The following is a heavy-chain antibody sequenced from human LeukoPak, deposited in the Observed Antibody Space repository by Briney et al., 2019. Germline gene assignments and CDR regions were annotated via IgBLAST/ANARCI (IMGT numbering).Heavy chain of an antibody. Sequence: EASVKVSCKASGYTFTSYYMHWVRQAPGQGLEWMGIINPSGGSTSYAQKFQGRVTKTRDTSTSTVYMELSSLRSEDTAVYYCARANSKIQLWFSSVSQSFDYWGQGTLVTVSS. CDR3: ARANSKIQLWFSSVSQSFDY. CDR2: INPSGGST. CDR1: GYTFTSYY. J-gene: IGHJ4*02. D-gene: IGHD5-18*01. V-gene: IGHV1-46*01.